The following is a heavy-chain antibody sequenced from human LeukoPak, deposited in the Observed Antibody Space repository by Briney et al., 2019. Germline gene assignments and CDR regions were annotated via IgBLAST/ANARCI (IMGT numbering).Heavy chain of an antibody. J-gene: IGHJ4*02. Sequence: PGGSLRLSCAASGFTFSSYSMNWVRQAPGKGLEWVSVIYSGGSTYYADSVKGRFTISRDNSKNTLYLQMNSLRAEDTAVYYCARDSGAATRVYFDYWGQGTLVTVSS. CDR2: IYSGGST. D-gene: IGHD2-15*01. V-gene: IGHV3-53*01. CDR1: GFTFSSYS. CDR3: ARDSGAATRVYFDY.